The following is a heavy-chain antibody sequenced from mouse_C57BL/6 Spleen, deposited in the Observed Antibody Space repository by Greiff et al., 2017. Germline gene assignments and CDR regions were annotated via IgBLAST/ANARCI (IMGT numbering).Heavy chain of an antibody. CDR2: ISYSGST. D-gene: IGHD1-1*01. CDR1: GYSITSDY. CDR3: ARLPYYYGSSYGYFDV. J-gene: IGHJ1*03. V-gene: IGHV3-8*01. Sequence: EVKLMESGPGLAKPSQTLSLTCSVTGYSITSDYWNWIRKFPGNKLEYMGYISYSGSTYYNPSLKSRISITRDTSKNQYYLQLNSVTTEDTATYYCARLPYYYGSSYGYFDVWGTGTTLTVSS.